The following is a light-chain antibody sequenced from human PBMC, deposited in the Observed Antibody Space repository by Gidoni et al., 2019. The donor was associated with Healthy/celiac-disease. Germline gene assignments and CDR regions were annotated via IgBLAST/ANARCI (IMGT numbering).Light chain of an antibody. Sequence: EIVLTQSPGTLSLSPGERATLSCRASQSVSSRYLAWYQQKPGQAPRLLIYGASSRATGIPARFRGSGSAPAFSLTISRLEPDDFAVYYCQQYGSSPPYTFGQGTKLELK. CDR2: GAS. CDR3: QQYGSSPPYT. CDR1: QSVSSRY. J-gene: IGKJ2*01. V-gene: IGKV3-20*01.